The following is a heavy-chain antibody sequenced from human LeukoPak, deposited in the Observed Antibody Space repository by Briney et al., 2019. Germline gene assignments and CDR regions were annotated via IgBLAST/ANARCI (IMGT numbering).Heavy chain of an antibody. V-gene: IGHV1-18*01. CDR1: GYTFTSYG. CDR3: ARDSPLVVVEDRPFFDY. D-gene: IGHD2-15*01. Sequence: ASVKVSCKASGYTFTSYGISWVRQAPGQGLEWMGWISAYNGNTNYAQKLQGRVTMTTDTSTSTAYMELRSLRSDDTAVYYCARDSPLVVVEDRPFFDYWGQGTLVTVSS. J-gene: IGHJ4*02. CDR2: ISAYNGNT.